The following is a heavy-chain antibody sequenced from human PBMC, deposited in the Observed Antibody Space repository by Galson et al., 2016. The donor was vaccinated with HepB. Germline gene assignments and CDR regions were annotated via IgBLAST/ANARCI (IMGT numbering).Heavy chain of an antibody. CDR3: ARLWFGSLDY. Sequence: AVSVKSRITINPDTSKNQFSLQLNSVTPEDTAVYYCARLWFGSLDYWGQGTLVTVSS. V-gene: IGHV6-1*01. J-gene: IGHJ4*02. D-gene: IGHD3-10*01.